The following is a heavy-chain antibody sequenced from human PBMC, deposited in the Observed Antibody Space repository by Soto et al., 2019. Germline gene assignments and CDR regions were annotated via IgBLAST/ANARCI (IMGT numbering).Heavy chain of an antibody. Sequence: GASVKVSCKASGGTFSSYAISWVRQAPGQGLEWMGGIIPIFGTANYAQKFQGRVTITADESTSTAYMELSSLRSEDTAVYYCAAGTAMVFYFDYWGQGTLVTVSS. J-gene: IGHJ4*02. D-gene: IGHD5-18*01. CDR2: IIPIFGTA. V-gene: IGHV1-69*13. CDR3: AAGTAMVFYFDY. CDR1: GGTFSSYA.